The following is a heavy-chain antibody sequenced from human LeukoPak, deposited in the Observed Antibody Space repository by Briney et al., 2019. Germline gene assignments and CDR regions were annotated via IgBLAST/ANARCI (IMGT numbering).Heavy chain of an antibody. CDR2: ISGSGGST. J-gene: IGHJ3*02. V-gene: IGHV3-23*01. D-gene: IGHD5-18*01. Sequence: PGGTLRLSCAASGFTFSSYGMSWVRQAPGKGLEWVSAISGSGGSTYYADSVKGRFTISRDNSKNTLYLQMNSLRAEDTAVYYCAKGGIQLWFRGAFDIWGQGTMVTVSS. CDR3: AKGGIQLWFRGAFDI. CDR1: GFTFSSYG.